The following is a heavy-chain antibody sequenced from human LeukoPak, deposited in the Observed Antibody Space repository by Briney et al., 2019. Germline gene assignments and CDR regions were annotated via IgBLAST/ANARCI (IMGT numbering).Heavy chain of an antibody. V-gene: IGHV3-9*01. CDR2: ISWNSGSI. D-gene: IGHD2-15*01. CDR1: GFTFDDYA. Sequence: GRSLRLSCAASGFTFDDYAMHWVRQAPGKGLEWVSGISWNSGSIGYADSVKGRFTISRDNSKNTLYLQMNSLRAEDTAVYYCARDRDMKGYFDYWGQGTLVTVSS. CDR3: ARDRDMKGYFDY. J-gene: IGHJ4*02.